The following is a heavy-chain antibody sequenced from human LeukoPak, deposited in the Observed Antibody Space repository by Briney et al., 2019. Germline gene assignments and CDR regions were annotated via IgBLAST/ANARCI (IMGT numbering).Heavy chain of an antibody. CDR1: GFTFSSYW. D-gene: IGHD2-2*01. J-gene: IGHJ4*02. Sequence: GSLRLSCAASGFTFSSYWMSWVCQAPGKGLEWIGEINHGGSTNYNPSLKSRVTISVDTSKNQFSLKLSSVTAADTAVYYCARGEYEDIVVVPAAPFDYWGQGTLITVSS. CDR2: INHGGST. CDR3: ARGEYEDIVVVPAAPFDY. V-gene: IGHV4-34*01.